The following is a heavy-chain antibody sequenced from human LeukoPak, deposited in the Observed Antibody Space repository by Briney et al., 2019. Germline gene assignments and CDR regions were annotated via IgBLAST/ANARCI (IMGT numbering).Heavy chain of an antibody. CDR2: IYSGGTT. V-gene: IGHV3-53*01. Sequence: RSGGPLRLSCAASGFTVSSNYMSWIRQAPGKGLEWVSVIYSGGTTYYADSVKGRFTISRDNSKNTLYLQMNSLRGEDTAVYYCARDPRGSSSWGFDYWGQGTLVTVSS. J-gene: IGHJ4*02. D-gene: IGHD6-13*01. CDR3: ARDPRGSSSWGFDY. CDR1: GFTVSSNY.